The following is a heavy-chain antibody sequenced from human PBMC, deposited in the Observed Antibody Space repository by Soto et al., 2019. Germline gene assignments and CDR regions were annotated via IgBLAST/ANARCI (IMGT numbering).Heavy chain of an antibody. J-gene: IGHJ6*02. V-gene: IGHV5-10-1*01. CDR1: GYSFTSYW. Sequence: AESLTTSCKVSGYSFTSYWIRWVFQMPGKGLEWMGSIDPSDSYTNYRPSFQGHVTISADKSISTAYLQWRSLKASDTAMYYCARSSSPRDRYYYYGMDVWGQGTTVTVSS. CDR3: ARSSSPRDRYYYYGMDV. CDR2: IDPSDSYT. D-gene: IGHD6-6*01.